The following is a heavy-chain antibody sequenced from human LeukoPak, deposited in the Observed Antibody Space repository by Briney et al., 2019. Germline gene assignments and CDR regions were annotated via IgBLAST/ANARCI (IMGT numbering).Heavy chain of an antibody. J-gene: IGHJ3*02. Sequence: GGSLRLSCAASGFTFSSYAMSWVRQAPGKGLEWVSAISGSGGSTYYADSVKGRFTISRDNSKNTLYLQMNSLRAEDTAVYYCARGGLAAAGPPDAFDIWGQGTMVTVSS. V-gene: IGHV3-23*01. D-gene: IGHD6-13*01. CDR2: ISGSGGST. CDR1: GFTFSSYA. CDR3: ARGGLAAAGPPDAFDI.